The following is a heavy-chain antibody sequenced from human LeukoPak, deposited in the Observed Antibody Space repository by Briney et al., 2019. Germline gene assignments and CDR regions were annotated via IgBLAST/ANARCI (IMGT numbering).Heavy chain of an antibody. Sequence: GGSLRLSCAASGFTFSSYSMNWVRQAPGKGLEWVSSISSSSSYIYYADSVKGRFTISRDNAKNSLYLQMNSLRAEDTAVYYCASWDSSWYFWDYWGQGTLVTVS. V-gene: IGHV3-21*01. CDR2: ISSSSSYI. CDR1: GFTFSSYS. CDR3: ASWDSSWYFWDY. D-gene: IGHD6-13*01. J-gene: IGHJ4*02.